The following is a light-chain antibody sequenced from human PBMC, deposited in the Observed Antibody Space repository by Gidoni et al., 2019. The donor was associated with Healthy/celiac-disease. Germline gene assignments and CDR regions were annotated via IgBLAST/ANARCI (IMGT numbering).Light chain of an antibody. CDR1: QSISSN. CDR2: GAS. CDR3: QQNNSWPLT. V-gene: IGKV3-15*01. J-gene: IGKJ4*01. Sequence: IVMTQSPSTLSVSPGERATLPCRASQSISSNLAWYQQKPGQAPRLLIYGASTRATGIPARFSGSGSGTEFTLTISSLQSEDFAVYYCQQNNSWPLTFGEGTKVEIK.